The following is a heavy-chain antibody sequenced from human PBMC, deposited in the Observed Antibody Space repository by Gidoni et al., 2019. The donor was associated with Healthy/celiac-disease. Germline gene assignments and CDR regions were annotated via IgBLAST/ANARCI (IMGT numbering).Heavy chain of an antibody. Sequence: EVQLVESGGGLVKPGGSLRLSCAASGFTFSSYSMNWVRQAPGKGLEWVSSISSSSSYIYYADSVKGRFTISRDNAKNSLYLQMNSLRAEDTAVYYCARDLGYCTNGVCYTLYMDVWGKGTTVTVSS. CDR2: ISSSSSYI. V-gene: IGHV3-21*01. J-gene: IGHJ6*03. D-gene: IGHD2-8*01. CDR3: ARDLGYCTNGVCYTLYMDV. CDR1: GFTFSSYS.